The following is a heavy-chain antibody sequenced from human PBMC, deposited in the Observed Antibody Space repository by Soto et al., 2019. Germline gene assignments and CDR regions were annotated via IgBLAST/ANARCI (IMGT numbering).Heavy chain of an antibody. J-gene: IGHJ3*02. CDR1: GYTFTSYD. CDR3: ARGRLAITMIVGHDAFDM. CDR2: MNPNSGNT. V-gene: IGHV1-8*01. D-gene: IGHD3-22*01. Sequence: ASVKVSCKASGYTFTSYDINWVGQAGGQGREWMGWMNPNSGNTGYAQKFQGRVTMTRNTSISTAYMELSSLRSEDTAVYYCARGRLAITMIVGHDAFDMWGQGTMVNLSS.